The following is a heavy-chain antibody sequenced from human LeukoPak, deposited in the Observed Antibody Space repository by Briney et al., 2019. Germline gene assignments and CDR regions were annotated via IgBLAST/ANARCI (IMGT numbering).Heavy chain of an antibody. Sequence: SETLSLTCTVSGGSISTFYWTWIRQPARKGLEWIGRINNSGSTNYNPSLRSRVSMSVDRSKNQFSVTLSSVTAADTAVYYCAGSAGHRTFDYWGQGTLVTVSS. D-gene: IGHD6-13*01. CDR2: INNSGST. CDR1: GGSISTFY. J-gene: IGHJ4*02. CDR3: AGSAGHRTFDY. V-gene: IGHV4-4*07.